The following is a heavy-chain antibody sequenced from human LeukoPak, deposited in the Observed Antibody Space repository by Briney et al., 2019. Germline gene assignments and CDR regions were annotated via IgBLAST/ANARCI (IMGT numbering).Heavy chain of an antibody. CDR3: ARGPYSYDSSGAFDI. V-gene: IGHV4-39*07. CDR2: ISSSGST. CDR1: GGSISSSSYY. Sequence: SETLSLTCTVSGGSISSSSYYWGWIRQPPGKGLEWIGRISSSGSTNYNPSLKSRVTISVNTSRNQFSLKLSSVTAADAAVYFCARGPYSYDSSGAFDIWGQGTMVTVSS. J-gene: IGHJ3*02. D-gene: IGHD3-22*01.